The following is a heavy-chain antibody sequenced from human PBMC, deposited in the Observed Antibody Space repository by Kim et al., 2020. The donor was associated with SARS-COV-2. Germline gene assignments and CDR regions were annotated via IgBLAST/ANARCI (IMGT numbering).Heavy chain of an antibody. D-gene: IGHD2-15*01. CDR2: IYYSGST. V-gene: IGHV4-59*13. J-gene: IGHJ6*02. CDR3: ARGGGCSGGSCYGDYYYGMDV. Sequence: SETLSLTCTVSGGSISSYYWSWIRQPPGKGLEWIGYIYYSGSTNYNPSLKSRVTISVDTSKNQFSLKLSSVTAADTAVYYCARGGGCSGGSCYGDYYYGMDVWGQGTTVTVSS. CDR1: GGSISSYY.